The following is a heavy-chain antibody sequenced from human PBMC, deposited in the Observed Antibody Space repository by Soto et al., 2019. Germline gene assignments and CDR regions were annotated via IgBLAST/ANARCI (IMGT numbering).Heavy chain of an antibody. Sequence: SETLSLTCTVSGGSISSYYWSWVRQPPGKGLEWIGYIYYSGSTNYNPSLKSRVTISVDTSKNQFSLKLSSVTAADTAVYYCARDSSRRLSDSSGYYYVFDYWGQGTLVTVSS. CDR2: IYYSGST. J-gene: IGHJ4*02. V-gene: IGHV4-59*01. CDR1: GGSISSYY. CDR3: ARDSSRRLSDSSGYYYVFDY. D-gene: IGHD3-22*01.